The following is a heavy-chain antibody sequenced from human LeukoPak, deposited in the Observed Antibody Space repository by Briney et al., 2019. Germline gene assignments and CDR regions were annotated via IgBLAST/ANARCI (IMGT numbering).Heavy chain of an antibody. J-gene: IGHJ3*02. CDR1: GGSISSSSYY. D-gene: IGHD1-14*01. CDR2: IYYSGST. CDR3: ASRSHKDRRAAFDI. V-gene: IGHV4-39*01. Sequence: SETLSLTCTVSGGSISSSSYYWGWIRQPPGKGLEWIGSIYYSGSTYYNPSLKSRVTISVDTSKNQFSLKLSSVTAADTAVYYCASRSHKDRRAAFDIWGQGTMVTVPS.